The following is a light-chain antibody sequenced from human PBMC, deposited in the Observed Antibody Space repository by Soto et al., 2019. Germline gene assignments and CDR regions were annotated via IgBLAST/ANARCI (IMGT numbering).Light chain of an antibody. CDR1: SSNIGNNY. Sequence: QSVLTQPPSVSAAPGQKVTISCSGSSSNIGNNYVSWYQQLPGTAPKLLIYENTKRPSGIPDRFSGSKSGTSATLGITGHQTGDEADYYCATWDSRLSAVIFGGGTKVTVL. CDR2: ENT. J-gene: IGLJ2*01. CDR3: ATWDSRLSAVI. V-gene: IGLV1-51*02.